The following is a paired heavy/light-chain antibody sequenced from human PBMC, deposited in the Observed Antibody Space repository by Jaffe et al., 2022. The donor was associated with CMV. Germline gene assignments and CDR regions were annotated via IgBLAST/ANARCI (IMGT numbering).Light chain of an antibody. V-gene: IGKV1-39*01. CDR2: GAS. J-gene: IGKJ5*01. Sequence: DIQMTQSPSSLSASVGDRVTITCRASQSISSYLNWYQQKPGKAPNLLIYGASTLHSGVPSRFSGSGSGTDFTLTISSLQPEDFATYYCQQTYSSRPITFGQGTRLEIK. CDR3: QQTYSSRPIT. CDR1: QSISSY.
Heavy chain of an antibody. CDR3: ARRGAAGTGL. CDR1: GGSFSGYY. V-gene: IGHV4-34*01. Sequence: QVQLHQWGAGLLKPSETLSLTCGLYGGSFSGYYWSWIRQPPGKGLEWIGEINRSGSTNYNPSLESRVTISGDTSRNQFSLRLTSVTVADTAVYYCARRGAAGTGLWGQGTLVTVSS. D-gene: IGHD6-13*01. CDR2: INRSGST. J-gene: IGHJ4*02.